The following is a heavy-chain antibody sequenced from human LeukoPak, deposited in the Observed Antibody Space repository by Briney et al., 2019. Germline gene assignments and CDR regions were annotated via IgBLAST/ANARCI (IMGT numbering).Heavy chain of an antibody. J-gene: IGHJ5*02. V-gene: IGHV1-2*02. Sequence: ASVKGSCKASGYAVTDYYGHCVRQAPGQGLELMGWFNPDNGGTNSVQKFQGRVTMTGDTSMRTVYMELTRLRSDDTAVYYCARNHVAIQWFGEGGFDPWGQGTLVTVSS. CDR2: FNPDNGGT. CDR1: GYAVTDYY. D-gene: IGHD3-10*01. CDR3: ARNHVAIQWFGEGGFDP.